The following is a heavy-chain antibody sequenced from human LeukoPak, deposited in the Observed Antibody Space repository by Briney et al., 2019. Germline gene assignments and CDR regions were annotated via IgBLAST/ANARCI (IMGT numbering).Heavy chain of an antibody. Sequence: GGSLRLSCAASALTFSSYWMSWVRQAPGKGLEWVANIDKDGSEKYYVDSVKGRFTISRDNAKNSLYMQMNSLRVEDTAVYYCARLFDSNRDHSGYGYWGRGTLVTVSS. J-gene: IGHJ4*02. D-gene: IGHD5-12*01. V-gene: IGHV3-7*02. CDR2: IDKDGSEK. CDR3: ARLFDSNRDHSGYGY. CDR1: ALTFSSYW.